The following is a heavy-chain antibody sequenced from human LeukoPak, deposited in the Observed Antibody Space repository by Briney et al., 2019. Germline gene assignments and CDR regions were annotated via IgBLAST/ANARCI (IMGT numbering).Heavy chain of an antibody. Sequence: SETLSLNCAVSGYSISSGYYWGWIRQPPGKGLEWSGSIYHSGSTYYNPSLKSRVTISVDTSKNQFSLKLRSVTAADTAVYYCARILVDALDYWGQGTLVTVSS. V-gene: IGHV4-38-2*01. CDR2: IYHSGST. CDR3: ARILVDALDY. D-gene: IGHD3-3*01. CDR1: GYSISSGYY. J-gene: IGHJ4*02.